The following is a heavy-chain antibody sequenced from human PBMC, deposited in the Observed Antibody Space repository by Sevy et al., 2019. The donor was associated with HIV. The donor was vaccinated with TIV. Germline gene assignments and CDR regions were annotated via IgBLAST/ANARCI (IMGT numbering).Heavy chain of an antibody. Sequence: GGSLRLSCAASGFTFDDYAMHWVRQAPGKGLEWVSGISWNSGSIGYADSVKGRFTISRDNAKNSLYLQMNSLRAEDTALYYCAKGDRVQLWNYFDYWGQGTLVTVSS. CDR3: AKGDRVQLWNYFDY. J-gene: IGHJ4*02. CDR2: ISWNSGSI. D-gene: IGHD5-18*01. V-gene: IGHV3-9*01. CDR1: GFTFDDYA.